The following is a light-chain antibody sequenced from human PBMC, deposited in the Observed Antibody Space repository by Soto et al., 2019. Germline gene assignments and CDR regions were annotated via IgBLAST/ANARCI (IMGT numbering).Light chain of an antibody. CDR2: SNY. CDR1: SSNIESNT. J-gene: IGLJ1*01. CDR3: AAWDDILNGYV. V-gene: IGLV1-44*01. Sequence: QSVLTQPPSASGTPGQRVTISCSGSSSNIESNTVTWYQHLPGTAPKLVIYSNYDRPSGVPDRFSGSTSGTSASLVIRGLQSEDEADYYCAAWDDILNGYVCGGGTKVTVL.